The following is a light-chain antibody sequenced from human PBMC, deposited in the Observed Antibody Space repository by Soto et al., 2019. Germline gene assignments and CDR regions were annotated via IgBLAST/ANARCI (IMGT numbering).Light chain of an antibody. V-gene: IGLV1-44*01. Sequence: QSVLTQPTSASGTPGQRVTISCSGSSFNIGTYNVNWYQQLPGTAPKLLVYSNDQRPSGVPDRFSGSKSGTSASLAISGLQSEDEADYYCAAWDDSLNSYVFGIGTHLTVL. CDR3: AAWDDSLNSYV. J-gene: IGLJ1*01. CDR2: SND. CDR1: SFNIGTYN.